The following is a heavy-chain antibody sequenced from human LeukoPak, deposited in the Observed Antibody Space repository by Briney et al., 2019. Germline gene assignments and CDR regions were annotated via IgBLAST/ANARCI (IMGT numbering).Heavy chain of an antibody. CDR1: GGSISSYH. Sequence: PSETLSLTCTVSGGSISSYHWSWIRQPPGKGLEWIGYIYYSGSTNFNPSLKSRVTISVDTSKNQFSLKLSSVTAADAAVYYCAREGVGYCSGGSGYSGYDNWGQGTLVTVSS. CDR3: AREGVGYCSGGSGYSGYDN. J-gene: IGHJ4*02. D-gene: IGHD2-15*01. V-gene: IGHV4-59*01. CDR2: IYYSGST.